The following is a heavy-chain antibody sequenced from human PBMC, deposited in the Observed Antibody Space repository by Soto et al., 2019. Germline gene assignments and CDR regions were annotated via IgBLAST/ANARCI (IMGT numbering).Heavy chain of an antibody. V-gene: IGHV4-61*01. Sequence: SETLSLTCTVSGGSARDGSYYWAWLRQPPGKGLEWIGHIYHSGSTTYNPSLKSRVTISIDTSKSQFSLNLNSMTAADTAVYYCAGYNWNYYFDPWGQGTLVTVSS. CDR1: GGSARDGSYY. J-gene: IGHJ5*02. CDR2: IYHSGST. CDR3: AGYNWNYYFDP. D-gene: IGHD1-7*01.